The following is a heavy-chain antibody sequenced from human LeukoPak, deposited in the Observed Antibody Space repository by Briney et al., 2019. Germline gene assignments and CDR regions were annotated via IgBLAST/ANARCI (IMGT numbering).Heavy chain of an antibody. CDR2: ISGSGGST. J-gene: IGHJ3*02. Sequence: GGSLRLSCAASGFTFSSYAMSWVRQAPGRGLEWVSDISGSGGSTYYADSVKGLFTISRDNSKNTLYLQMNSLRAEDTAVYYCAKGLYSWNYLVAFDIWGQGTMVTVSS. CDR3: AKGLYSWNYLVAFDI. V-gene: IGHV3-23*01. D-gene: IGHD1-7*01. CDR1: GFTFSSYA.